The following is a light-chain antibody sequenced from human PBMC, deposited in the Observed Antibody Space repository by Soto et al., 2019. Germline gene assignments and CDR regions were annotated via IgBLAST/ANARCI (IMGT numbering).Light chain of an antibody. CDR2: RNK. J-gene: IGLJ3*02. V-gene: IGLV1-47*01. CDR1: RSNIGRNF. Sequence: QSVLTQSPSASGTPGQRVTISWSGSRSNIGRNFVYWYQQVPGTAPRLLLERNKERPSGAPDRVSGAKSGTSVSLAISGLRADDEATYYCASWDDHLDPQVFGGGTKVTVL. CDR3: ASWDDHLDPQV.